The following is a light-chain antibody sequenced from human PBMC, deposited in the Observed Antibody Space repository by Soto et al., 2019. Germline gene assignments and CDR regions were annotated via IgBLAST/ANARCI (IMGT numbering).Light chain of an antibody. CDR3: QLYGTSPMFT. CDR2: SAS. Sequence: EIVLTQSPGTLSLSPGERATLSCRASQSVSSNSLAWYLQKPGQAPRLLIYSASSRATGIPDRFSGSGSGTDFTLTIIRLEPEDFAVYYCQLYGTSPMFTFGRGTRLEIK. CDR1: QSVSSNS. J-gene: IGKJ2*01. V-gene: IGKV3-20*01.